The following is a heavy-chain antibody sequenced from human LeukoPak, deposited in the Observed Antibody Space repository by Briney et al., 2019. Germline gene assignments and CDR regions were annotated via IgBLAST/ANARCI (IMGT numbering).Heavy chain of an antibody. V-gene: IGHV3-30-3*01. CDR2: ISYDGSNK. CDR1: GFTFSSYA. J-gene: IGHJ6*02. Sequence: GGSLRLSCAASGFTFSSYAMHWVRQAPGKGLEWVAVISYDGSNKYYADSVKGRFTISRDNSKNTLYLQMNSLRAEDTAVYYCARGTARSPYYYDSSGYSHRWYYGMDVWGQGTTVTVSS. D-gene: IGHD3-22*01. CDR3: ARGTARSPYYYDSSGYSHRWYYGMDV.